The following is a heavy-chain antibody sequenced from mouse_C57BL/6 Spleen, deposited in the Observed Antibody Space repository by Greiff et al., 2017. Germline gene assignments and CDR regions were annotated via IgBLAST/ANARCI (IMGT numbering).Heavy chain of an antibody. CDR2: ISSGSSTI. D-gene: IGHD1-1*01. CDR3: ARHYGRDWYFDV. Sequence: EVQRVESGGGLVRPGGSLKLSCAASGFTFSDYGMHWVRQAPEKGLEWVAYISSGSSTIYYADTVKGRFTISRDNAKNTLFLQMTSLRSEDTAMDYCARHYGRDWYFDVWGTGTTVTVSS. J-gene: IGHJ1*03. V-gene: IGHV5-17*01. CDR1: GFTFSDYG.